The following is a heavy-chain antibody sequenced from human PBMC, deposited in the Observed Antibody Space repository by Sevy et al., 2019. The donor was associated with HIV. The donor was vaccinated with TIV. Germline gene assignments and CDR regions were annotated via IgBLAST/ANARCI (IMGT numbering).Heavy chain of an antibody. D-gene: IGHD6-19*01. CDR2: ISYDGSNK. V-gene: IGHV3-30*18. CDR1: GFTFSSYG. CDR3: AKDLPISGWYGEVFDY. J-gene: IGHJ4*02. Sequence: GGSLRLSCAASGFTFSSYGMHWVRQAPGKGLEWVAVISYDGSNKYYADSVKGRFTISRDNSNNTLYLQMNSLRAEDTAVYYCAKDLPISGWYGEVFDYWGQGTLVTVSS.